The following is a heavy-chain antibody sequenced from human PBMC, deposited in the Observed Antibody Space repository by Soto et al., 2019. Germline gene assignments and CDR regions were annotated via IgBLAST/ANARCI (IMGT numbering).Heavy chain of an antibody. CDR3: ARGVNLFDP. Sequence: SETLSLTCTVSGGSISSYDWGWIRQPPGKGLEWIGYIYYSGSTNYNPSLKSRVSITVDTSKNQFSLKLSSVTAADTAVYYCARGVNLFDPWGQGTLVTVS. V-gene: IGHV4-59*01. J-gene: IGHJ5*02. CDR1: GGSISSYD. CDR2: IYYSGST.